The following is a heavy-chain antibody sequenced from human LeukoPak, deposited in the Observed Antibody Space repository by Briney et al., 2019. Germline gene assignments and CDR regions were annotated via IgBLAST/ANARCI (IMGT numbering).Heavy chain of an antibody. CDR3: ARAPHVPQYPQAFFQY. CDR1: GFTFDDYG. CDR2: INSDGSST. V-gene: IGHV3-74*01. Sequence: GGSLRLSCAASGFTFDDYGMSWVRQAPGKGLVWVSRINSDGSSTSYADSVKGRFTISRDNAKNTLYLQMNSLRAEDTAVYYCARAPHVPQYPQAFFQYWGQGTLVTVSS. D-gene: IGHD2-2*01. J-gene: IGHJ1*01.